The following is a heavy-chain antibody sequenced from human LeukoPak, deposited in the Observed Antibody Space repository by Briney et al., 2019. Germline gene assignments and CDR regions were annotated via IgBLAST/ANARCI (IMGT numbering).Heavy chain of an antibody. V-gene: IGHV3-23*01. CDR1: GFTFSSYA. Sequence: GGSLRLSCAASGFTFSSYAMSWVRQAPGKGLEWVSAISGSGGSTYYADSVKGRFTISRDNSKNTLYLQMNSLRAEDTAVYYCACYSSGWYRSGCDYWGQGTLVTVSS. J-gene: IGHJ4*02. CDR2: ISGSGGST. D-gene: IGHD6-19*01. CDR3: ACYSSGWYRSGCDY.